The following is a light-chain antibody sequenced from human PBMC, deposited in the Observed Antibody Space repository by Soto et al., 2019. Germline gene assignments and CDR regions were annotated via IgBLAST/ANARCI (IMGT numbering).Light chain of an antibody. V-gene: IGKV3-15*01. CDR2: GAS. CDR1: QSVSSN. Sequence: EIVMTQSPATLSVSPGERATLSCRASQSVSSNLAWYQQKPGQAPRLLIYGASTRATGIPARFSGSGSGTEFTLTISSLQSEEFAVYSCRHYNNWPRTFGQGTKVEIK. CDR3: RHYNNWPRT. J-gene: IGKJ1*01.